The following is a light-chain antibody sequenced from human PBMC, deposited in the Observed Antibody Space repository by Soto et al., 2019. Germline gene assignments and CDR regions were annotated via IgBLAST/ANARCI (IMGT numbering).Light chain of an antibody. Sequence: DIQMTQSPSTLSASVGDRVTITCRASQSVNTWLAWYQQKPGKAPKRLIYTASNLGSGVPSRFSGSGSETEFTLTISSLQPDDFATYYCHQYKSYPHTFGQGTKLEIK. CDR1: QSVNTW. CDR3: HQYKSYPHT. CDR2: TAS. J-gene: IGKJ2*01. V-gene: IGKV1-5*03.